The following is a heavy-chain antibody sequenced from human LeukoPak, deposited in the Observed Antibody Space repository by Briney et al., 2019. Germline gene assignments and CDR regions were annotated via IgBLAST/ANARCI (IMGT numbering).Heavy chain of an antibody. CDR2: IYYSGST. CDR1: GGSISSSSYY. V-gene: IGHV4-39*07. J-gene: IGHJ4*02. Sequence: SETLSLTCTVSGGSISSSSYYWGWIRQPPGKGLEWIGSIYYSGSTYYNPSLKSRVTISVDTSKNQFSLKLSSVTAADTAVYYCAREYERHQITVTTFAYWGQGTLVTVSS. CDR3: AREYERHQITVTTFAY. D-gene: IGHD4-17*01.